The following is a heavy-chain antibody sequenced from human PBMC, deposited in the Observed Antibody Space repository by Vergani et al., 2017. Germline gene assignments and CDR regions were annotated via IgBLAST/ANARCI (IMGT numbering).Heavy chain of an antibody. D-gene: IGHD5-18*01. J-gene: IGHJ4*02. CDR1: GFTFSSYA. Sequence: EVQLLESGGGLVQPGGSLRLSCAASGFTFSSYAMSWVRQAPGKGREWVSAISGSGGSTYYADSVKGRFTISRDNSKNTLYLQMNSLRAEDTAVYYCAKDREGGYSYGNFDYWGQGTLVTVSS. CDR3: AKDREGGYSYGNFDY. V-gene: IGHV3-23*01. CDR2: ISGSGGST.